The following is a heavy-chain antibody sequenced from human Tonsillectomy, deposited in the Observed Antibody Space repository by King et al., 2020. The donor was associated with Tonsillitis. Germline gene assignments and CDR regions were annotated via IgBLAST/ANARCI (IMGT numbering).Heavy chain of an antibody. J-gene: IGHJ4*02. Sequence: VQLVESGGGLVQPGGSVRLSCAASGFTFSTYWMSWVRQAPGKGLEWVANINQDGSLKSYVDSVRGRFIISRDNAKKSLYLQMNDMRAVDTAVYCCAREGSGDYGDSWGYWGRGTLVVVSS. D-gene: IGHD4-17*01. CDR3: AREGSGDYGDSWGY. V-gene: IGHV3-7*03. CDR2: INQDGSLK. CDR1: GFTFSTYW.